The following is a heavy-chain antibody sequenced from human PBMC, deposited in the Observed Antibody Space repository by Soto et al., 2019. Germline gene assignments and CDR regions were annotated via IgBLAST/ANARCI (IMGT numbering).Heavy chain of an antibody. CDR1: GDSFNDYP. J-gene: IGHJ4*02. CDR2: TIPVSGTT. Sequence: QVQLVQSGAEVRKPGSSVKVSCHSSGDSFNDYPVTWVRQAPGQGLEWMGGTIPVSGTTNYAQEFQGIFTITADVSTSTVYMELSSLKYEDTALYYCASSYGVSWYGDFWGQGTLVTVSS. V-gene: IGHV1-69*01. CDR3: ASSYGVSWYGDF. D-gene: IGHD6-13*01.